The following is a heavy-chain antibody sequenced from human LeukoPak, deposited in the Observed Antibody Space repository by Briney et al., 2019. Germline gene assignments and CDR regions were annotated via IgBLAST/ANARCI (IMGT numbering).Heavy chain of an antibody. CDR3: ARAWQWLPLDS. D-gene: IGHD6-19*01. CDR2: IHTSGST. V-gene: IGHV4-4*07. Sequence: SETLSHTCTVSGGALSSYYWTWIRQPAGKGLEWIGRIHTSGSTNYNPSLKSRVTMPADTSKNQFSPKLASVTAADTAVYYCARAWQWLPLDSWGQGTLVTVSS. CDR1: GGALSSYY. J-gene: IGHJ4*02.